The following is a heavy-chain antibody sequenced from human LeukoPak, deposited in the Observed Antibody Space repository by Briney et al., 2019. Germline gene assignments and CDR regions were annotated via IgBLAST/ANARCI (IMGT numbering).Heavy chain of an antibody. CDR2: INGSGGST. V-gene: IGHV3-23*01. CDR1: GFTFSSYA. Sequence: GGSLRLSCAASGFTFSSYAMSWVRQAPGKGLEWVSAINGSGGSTYYADSVKGRFTISRDNSKNTLYLQMNSLRAEDTAVYYCARGYSSSWYWFDPWGQGTLVTVSS. J-gene: IGHJ5*02. D-gene: IGHD6-13*01. CDR3: ARGYSSSWYWFDP.